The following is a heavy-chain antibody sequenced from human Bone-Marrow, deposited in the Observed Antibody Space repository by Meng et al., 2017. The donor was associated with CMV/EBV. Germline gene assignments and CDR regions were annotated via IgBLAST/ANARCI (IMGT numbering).Heavy chain of an antibody. CDR2: IRYDGSNK. Sequence: GGSLRLSCAASGFTFSSYWMHWVRQAPGKGLEWVAFIRYDGSNKYYADSVKGRFTTSRDNSKNTLYLQMNSLRAEDTAVYYCAKPDELLSDYYYGMDVWGQGTTVTVSS. CDR3: AKPDELLSDYYYGMDV. CDR1: GFTFSSYW. D-gene: IGHD2-2*01. J-gene: IGHJ6*02. V-gene: IGHV3-30*02.